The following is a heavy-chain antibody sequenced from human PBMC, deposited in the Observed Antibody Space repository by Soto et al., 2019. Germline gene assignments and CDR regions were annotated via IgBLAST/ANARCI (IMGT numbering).Heavy chain of an antibody. J-gene: IGHJ5*02. D-gene: IGHD3-22*01. Sequence: SETLSLTCIVSGGSISTYHWSWIRQPPGKGLEWIGHIQYRGSTSSNPSLQSRLTVSVDMSNNRFSLRLSSVTAADTAVYYCARESAQYGSTGYYDAWGQGRLVT. CDR1: GGSISTYH. CDR2: IQYRGST. CDR3: ARESAQYGSTGYYDA. V-gene: IGHV4-59*01.